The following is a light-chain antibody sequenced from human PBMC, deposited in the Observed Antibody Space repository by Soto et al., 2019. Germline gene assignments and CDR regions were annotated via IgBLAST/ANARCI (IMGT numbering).Light chain of an antibody. CDR2: DAS. J-gene: IGKJ1*01. CDR3: QQRSNWPPWT. Sequence: VMTQSPATLSVSPGERATLSCRASQSVSSNLAWYQQKPGQAPRLLIYDASNRATGIPARFSGSGSGTDFTLTISSLEPEDFAVYYCQQRSNWPPWTFGQGTKVDIK. V-gene: IGKV3-11*01. CDR1: QSVSSN.